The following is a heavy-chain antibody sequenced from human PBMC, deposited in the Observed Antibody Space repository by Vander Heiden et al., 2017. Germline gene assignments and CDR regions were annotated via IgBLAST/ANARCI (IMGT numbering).Heavy chain of an antibody. Sequence: QRQDSGPGRGKPSATRSLTGPVPGGSFSSYYWSWIRQPPGKGLEWIGYIYYSGSTNYNPSLKSRVTISIDTSKNQFYLRLSSVTAADTAVYYCARAGGYGSGSEHWGQGTLVTVSS. CDR1: GGSFSSYY. V-gene: IGHV4-59*01. D-gene: IGHD3-10*01. CDR2: IYYSGST. J-gene: IGHJ4*02. CDR3: ARAGGYGSGSEH.